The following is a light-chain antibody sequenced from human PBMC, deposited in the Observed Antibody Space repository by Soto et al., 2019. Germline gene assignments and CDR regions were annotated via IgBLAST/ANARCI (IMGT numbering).Light chain of an antibody. CDR1: TGAVTSGHY. Sequence: QAVVTQEPSLTVSPGETVTLTCGSSTGAVTSGHYPHWIQQKPGQAPRTLIYDATNKQSWTPARFLASLLGGKAALTLSGAQPEDEGDYYCSLSYDGARIFGGGTKVTVL. CDR2: DAT. V-gene: IGLV7-46*01. CDR3: SLSYDGARI. J-gene: IGLJ2*01.